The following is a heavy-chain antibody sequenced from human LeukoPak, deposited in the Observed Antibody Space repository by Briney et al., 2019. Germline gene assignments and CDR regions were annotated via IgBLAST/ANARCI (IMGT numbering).Heavy chain of an antibody. CDR1: GYTFSSYA. CDR3: AKGGYCSSSSCYGVDAFDI. CDR2: ISGSGGST. V-gene: IGHV3-23*01. J-gene: IGHJ3*02. D-gene: IGHD2-2*01. Sequence: GGSLRLSCVASGYTFSSYAMSWVRQAPGKGLEWVSAISGSGGSTYYADSVKGRFTISRDNSKNTLFLQMHSLRAEDTAVYYCAKGGYCSSSSCYGVDAFDIWGQGTMVTVSS.